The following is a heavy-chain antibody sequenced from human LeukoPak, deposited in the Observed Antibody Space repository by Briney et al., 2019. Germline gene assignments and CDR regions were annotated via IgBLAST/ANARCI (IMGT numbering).Heavy chain of an antibody. D-gene: IGHD2-2*01. V-gene: IGHV1-2*02. CDR2: INPNSGGT. CDR1: GYTFTDYY. CDR3: ARGVPGTYYYYYMDD. J-gene: IGHJ6*03. Sequence: ASVKVSCKASGYTFTDYYMHWVRQAPGQGLEWMGWINPNSGGTNYAQKFQGRVTMTRDTSITTACMELTRLRSDDTAVYYCARGVPGTYYYYYMDDWGKGTTVTVSS.